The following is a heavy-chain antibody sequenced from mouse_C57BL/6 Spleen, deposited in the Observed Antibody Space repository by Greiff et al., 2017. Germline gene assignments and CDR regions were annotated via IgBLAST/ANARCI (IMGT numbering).Heavy chain of an antibody. CDR3: ARCHDYGSSYAMDY. D-gene: IGHD1-1*01. CDR1: GYTFTDYN. J-gene: IGHJ4*01. V-gene: IGHV1-18*01. Sequence: EVQLQQSGPELVKPGASVKIPCKASGYTFTDYNMDWVKQSHGKSLEWIGDINPNNGGTIYNQKFKGKATLTVDKSSSTAYMELRSLTSEDTAVYYCARCHDYGSSYAMDYWGQGTSVTVSS. CDR2: INPNNGGT.